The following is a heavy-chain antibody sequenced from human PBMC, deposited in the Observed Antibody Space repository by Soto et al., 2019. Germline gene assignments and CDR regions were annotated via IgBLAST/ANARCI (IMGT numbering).Heavy chain of an antibody. V-gene: IGHV2-5*02. Sequence: QITLKESGPTLVEPTQTLTLTCSFSGFSLTSSGVGVGWLRQAPGKALECLGIIYWDGDRRYNPSLKERLTITKDTSKNPVVLTMTYMEPVDPATYYCAHRVPYNSYWDVGWFDPWGQGTLVTVS. CDR3: AHRVPYNSYWDVGWFDP. D-gene: IGHD1-20*01. CDR2: IYWDGDR. CDR1: GFSLTSSGVG. J-gene: IGHJ5*02.